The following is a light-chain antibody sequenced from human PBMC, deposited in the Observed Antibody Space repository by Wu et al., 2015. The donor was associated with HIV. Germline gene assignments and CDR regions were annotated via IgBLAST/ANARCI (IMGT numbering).Light chain of an antibody. Sequence: AIQLTQSPSSLSASVGDRVTITCRASQGITDALAWYQQKPGKPPKLLIYDASSLESGVPSRFSGGGSGTDFTLTISSVQPEDFAVYYCQQRSNWPPTITFGQGTRLDNK. CDR3: QQRSNWPPTIT. CDR1: QGITDA. J-gene: IGKJ5*01. CDR2: DAS. V-gene: IGKV1D-13*01.